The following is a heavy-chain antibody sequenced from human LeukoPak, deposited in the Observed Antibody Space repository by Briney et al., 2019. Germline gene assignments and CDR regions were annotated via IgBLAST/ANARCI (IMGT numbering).Heavy chain of an antibody. V-gene: IGHV1-8*01. CDR1: GYSLTSYD. Sequence: ASVKVSCKASGYSLTSYDINWVRQTPGRGLEWMGWMNPNSGNPGYAQKSRGRVTMTRNTSISTAYLELSSLTSEDTAVYYCARGTLLWFGLLDSWGQGSLVTVSS. D-gene: IGHD3-10*01. J-gene: IGHJ4*02. CDR3: ARGTLLWFGLLDS. CDR2: MNPNSGNP.